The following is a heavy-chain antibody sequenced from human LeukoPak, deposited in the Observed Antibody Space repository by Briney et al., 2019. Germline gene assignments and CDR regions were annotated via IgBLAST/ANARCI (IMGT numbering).Heavy chain of an antibody. Sequence: PGGSLRLSCAASGFSFSSYYVNWVRQAPGKGLEWVSCISSSSTYIYYADSVRGRFAISRDNAKNSLYLQMNSLRAEDTAVYYCVRENHGSFDYWGQGSLVTVPS. V-gene: IGHV3-21*01. CDR1: GFSFSSYY. CDR3: VRENHGSFDY. J-gene: IGHJ4*02. CDR2: ISSSSTYI. D-gene: IGHD1-14*01.